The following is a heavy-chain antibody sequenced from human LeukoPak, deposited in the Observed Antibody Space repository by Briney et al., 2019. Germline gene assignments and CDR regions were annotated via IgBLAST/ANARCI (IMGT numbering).Heavy chain of an antibody. CDR3: AREYCGGDCRFDY. CDR1: GFTFSSHA. Sequence: GGSLRLSCAASGFTFSSHAMSWVRQAPGKGLEWVSSISGSGFSTYHADSVKGRFTISRDNAKNSLYLQMNSLRAEDTAVYYCAREYCGGDCRFDYWGQGTLVTVSS. CDR2: ISGSGFST. V-gene: IGHV3-23*01. D-gene: IGHD2-21*02. J-gene: IGHJ4*02.